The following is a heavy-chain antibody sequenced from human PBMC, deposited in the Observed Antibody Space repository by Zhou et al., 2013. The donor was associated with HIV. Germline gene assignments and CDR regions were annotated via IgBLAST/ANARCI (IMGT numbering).Heavy chain of an antibody. V-gene: IGHV1-69*05. CDR2: IIPIFGRA. D-gene: IGHD3-16*01. CDR1: GGIVISIA. CDR3: ARARGSGAFDI. Sequence: QVQLLQSGTEVKKPGSSVTVSCKASGGIVISIAISWVRQAPGQGLEWMGGIIPIFGRANYAQKFRGRVAITTDESTNTAYMELSGLRSEDTAVYYCARARGSGAFDIWGQG. J-gene: IGHJ3*02.